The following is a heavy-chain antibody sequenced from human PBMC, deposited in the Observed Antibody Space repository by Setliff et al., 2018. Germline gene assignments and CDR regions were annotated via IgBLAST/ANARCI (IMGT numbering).Heavy chain of an antibody. CDR3: AKAEYYYDSSGYIAY. Sequence: GGSLRLSCATSGFTFRDYSMVWVRQVPGKGLEWVSGISRNGGRISYANSVKGRFTVSRDNAKNSLSLQMNSLRAEDTAVYYCAKAEYYYDSSGYIAYWGQGTLVTVSS. J-gene: IGHJ4*02. CDR1: GFTFRDYS. D-gene: IGHD3-22*01. V-gene: IGHV3-20*04. CDR2: ISRNGGRI.